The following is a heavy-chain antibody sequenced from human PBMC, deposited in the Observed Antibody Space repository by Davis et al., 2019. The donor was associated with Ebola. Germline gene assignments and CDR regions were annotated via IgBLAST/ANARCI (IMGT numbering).Heavy chain of an antibody. V-gene: IGHV4-39*01. CDR1: GGSISSGGYY. J-gene: IGHJ4*02. D-gene: IGHD3-22*01. CDR2: IYYSGST. Sequence: SETLSLTCTVSGGSISSGGYYWGWIRQPPGKGLEWIGSIYYSGSTYYNPSLKSRVTISVDTSKNQFSLKLSSVTAADTAVYYCARGSLSDSSPIDYWGQGTLVTVSS. CDR3: ARGSLSDSSPIDY.